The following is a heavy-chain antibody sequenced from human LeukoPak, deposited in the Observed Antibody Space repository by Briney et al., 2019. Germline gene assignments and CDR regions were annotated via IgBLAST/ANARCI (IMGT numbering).Heavy chain of an antibody. Sequence: SVKVSCKASGGTFSRYAISWVRQAPGQGLEWMGGITPIFGTANYAQKFQGRVTITADESTRTAYMELRSLKSEDTAVYYCARDAAIYGSGAYYYLWWGQGTLVTVSS. CDR3: ARDAAIYGSGAYYYLW. V-gene: IGHV1-69*01. D-gene: IGHD3-22*01. CDR2: ITPIFGTA. J-gene: IGHJ4*02. CDR1: GGTFSRYA.